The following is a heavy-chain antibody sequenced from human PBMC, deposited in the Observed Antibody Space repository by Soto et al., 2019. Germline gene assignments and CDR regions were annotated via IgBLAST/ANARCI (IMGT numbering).Heavy chain of an antibody. J-gene: IGHJ6*02. Sequence: RGVSMKISWKGSGCSFTVYRIAWVLQMPWKGLEWMGIIYPGDSVTRYSPSFQGQVTISADESTSTAYLQWSSLKASDTAMYYCARHRRGYCSSTSCSYYYYGMDVWGQGTTVTVSS. CDR3: ARHRRGYCSSTSCSYYYYGMDV. CDR2: IYPGDSVT. CDR1: GCSFTVYR. V-gene: IGHV5-51*01. D-gene: IGHD2-2*01.